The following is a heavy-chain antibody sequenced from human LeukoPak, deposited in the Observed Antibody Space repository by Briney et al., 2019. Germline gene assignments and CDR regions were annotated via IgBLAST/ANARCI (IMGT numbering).Heavy chain of an antibody. Sequence: GASVKVSCKASGYTFTGYYMHWVRQAPGQGLEWMGRINPNSGGTNYAQKFQGRVTMTRDTSISTAYMELSRLRSDDTAVYYCARDPSRDGYIHAFDIWGQGTMVTVSS. CDR2: INPNSGGT. CDR1: GYTFTGYY. J-gene: IGHJ3*02. CDR3: ARDPSRDGYIHAFDI. D-gene: IGHD5-24*01. V-gene: IGHV1-2*06.